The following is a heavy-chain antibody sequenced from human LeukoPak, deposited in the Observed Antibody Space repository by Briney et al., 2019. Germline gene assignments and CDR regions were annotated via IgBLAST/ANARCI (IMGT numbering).Heavy chain of an antibody. V-gene: IGHV4-34*01. J-gene: IGHJ4*02. D-gene: IGHD3-16*01. Sequence: SETLSLTCAVYGGSFSGYYWSWIRQPPGKGLEWIGEINHSGSTNYNPSLKSRVTISVDTSKNQFSLKLSSVTAADTAVYYCAGVLGGFIYPTTSRGYSFASGAQGPLAPVSP. CDR1: GGSFSGYY. CDR3: AGVLGGFIYPTTSRGYSFAS. CDR2: INHSGST.